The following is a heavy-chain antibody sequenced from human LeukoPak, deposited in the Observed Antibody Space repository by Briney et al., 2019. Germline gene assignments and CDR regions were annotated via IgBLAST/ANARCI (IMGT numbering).Heavy chain of an antibody. CDR2: IYYSGTT. D-gene: IGHD2-8*01. Sequence: SETLSLTCTVSGGSISSSSYYWGWIRQPPGKGLEWIGSIYYSGTTYYNPSLKSRVTISVDTSKNQFSLKLSSVTAADTAVYYCARVLGYCTNGVCYTFSGLDYWGQGTLVTVSS. V-gene: IGHV4-39*07. CDR1: GGSISSSSYY. CDR3: ARVLGYCTNGVCYTFSGLDY. J-gene: IGHJ4*02.